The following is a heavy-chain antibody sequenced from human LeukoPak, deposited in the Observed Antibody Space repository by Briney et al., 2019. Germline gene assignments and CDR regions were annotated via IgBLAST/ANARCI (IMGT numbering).Heavy chain of an antibody. J-gene: IGHJ4*02. CDR2: IYYSGST. CDR3: AREPQTRWELRNCFDY. D-gene: IGHD1-26*01. V-gene: IGHV4-39*07. CDR1: GGSISSSSYY. Sequence: PSETLSLTCTVSGGSISSSSYYWGWIRQPPGKGLEWIGSIYYSGSTYYNPSLKSRVTISVDTSKNQFSLKLSSVTAADTAVYYCAREPQTRWELRNCFDYWGQGTLVTVSS.